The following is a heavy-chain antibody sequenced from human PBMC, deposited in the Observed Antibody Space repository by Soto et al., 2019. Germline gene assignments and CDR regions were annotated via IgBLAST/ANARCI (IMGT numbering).Heavy chain of an antibody. CDR2: INPNSGGT. J-gene: IGHJ6*02. CDR3: ASSEQLAGHNYYYYGMDV. D-gene: IGHD6-6*01. Sequence: GXSVKVSCNASGYPLTGYYMHWVRQAPGQGLEWMGWINPNSGGTNYAQKFQGWVTMTRDTSISTAYMELSRLRSDDTAVYYCASSEQLAGHNYYYYGMDVWGQGTTVTVSS. V-gene: IGHV1-2*04. CDR1: GYPLTGYY.